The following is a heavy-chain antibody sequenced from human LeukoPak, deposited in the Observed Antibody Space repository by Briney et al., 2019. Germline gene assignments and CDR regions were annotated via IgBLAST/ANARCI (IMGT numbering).Heavy chain of an antibody. Sequence: SETLSLTCTVSGGSISSSYWSWIRQPPGKGLEWIGNIHYSGSTNYNPSLKSRVTISVDTSKNQFSLNPNSVTAADTAVYYCARGYSSSWYLAYWGQGTLVTVSS. J-gene: IGHJ4*02. CDR2: IHYSGST. CDR3: ARGYSSSWYLAY. V-gene: IGHV4-59*01. CDR1: GGSISSSY. D-gene: IGHD6-13*01.